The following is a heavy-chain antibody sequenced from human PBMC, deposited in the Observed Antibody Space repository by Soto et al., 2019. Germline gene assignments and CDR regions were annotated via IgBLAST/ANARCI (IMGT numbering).Heavy chain of an antibody. J-gene: IGHJ4*02. CDR1: GFTFIDYD. V-gene: IGHV3-33*01. Sequence: GGAQRLSCSASGFTFIDYDMHWVRQAPGKRLEWVAVLWRDGSKVYYADSVKGRFTISRDNSKNTLYLEMNSLRVEDTAVYYCARDGTGWTGGDHWGQGTLVTVSS. CDR2: LWRDGSKV. CDR3: ARDGTGWTGGDH. D-gene: IGHD6-19*01.